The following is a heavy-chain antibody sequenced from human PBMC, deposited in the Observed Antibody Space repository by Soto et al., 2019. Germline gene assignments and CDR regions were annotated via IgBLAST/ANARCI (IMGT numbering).Heavy chain of an antibody. V-gene: IGHV1-18*01. CDR3: ARATHYDFWSGYYTGWFDP. CDR2: ISAYNGNT. CDR1: GYTFNTYG. J-gene: IGHJ5*02. D-gene: IGHD3-3*01. Sequence: GASVKVSCKTSGYTFNTYGINWVRQAPGQGLELMGWISAYNGNTNYAQKLQGRVTMTTDTSTSTAYMELRSLRSDDTAVYYCARATHYDFWSGYYTGWFDPWGQGTLVTVS.